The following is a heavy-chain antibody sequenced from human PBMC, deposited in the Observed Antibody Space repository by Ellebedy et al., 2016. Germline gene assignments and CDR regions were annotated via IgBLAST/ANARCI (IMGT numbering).Heavy chain of an antibody. CDR3: AKGWGYGSGANTFDV. V-gene: IGHV3-23*01. CDR1: GFTFSPYW. Sequence: GGSLRLXXAASGFTFSPYWIHWVRQAPGRGLEWVSGITGSGGSAYNADSVKGRFTISRDNSKNTLYLHMNSLRDEDTAIYYCAKGWGYGSGANTFDVWGQGTMVTVSS. J-gene: IGHJ3*01. D-gene: IGHD3-10*01. CDR2: ITGSGGSA.